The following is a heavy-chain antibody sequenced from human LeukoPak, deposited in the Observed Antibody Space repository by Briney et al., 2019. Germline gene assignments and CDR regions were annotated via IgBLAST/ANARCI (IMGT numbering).Heavy chain of an antibody. CDR3: ARDASYSSSSAGWY. Sequence: PSETLSLTCTVSGGSISSSSYYWGWIRQPPGKGLEWIGSIYYSGSTYYNPSLKSRVTISVDTSKNQFSLKLSSVTAADTAVYYCARDASYSSSSAGWYWGQGTLVTVSS. CDR1: GGSISSSSYY. D-gene: IGHD6-6*01. CDR2: IYYSGST. J-gene: IGHJ4*02. V-gene: IGHV4-39*07.